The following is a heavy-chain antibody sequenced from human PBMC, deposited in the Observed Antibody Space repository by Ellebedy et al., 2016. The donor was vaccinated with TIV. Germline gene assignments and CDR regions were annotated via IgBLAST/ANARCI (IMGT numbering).Heavy chain of an antibody. CDR2: IIPIFGAV. D-gene: IGHD3-10*01. CDR3: AKGYYYGSGMDYYGINV. V-gene: IGHV1-69*13. CDR1: GGTFSNYA. Sequence: AASVKVSCKASGGTFSNYAITWVRQAPGQGLEWMGGIIPIFGAVNNAQKFQGRVTITADASTRTAYMELSSLRSEDTAVYYCAKGYYYGSGMDYYGINVWGQGTTVTVSS. J-gene: IGHJ6*02.